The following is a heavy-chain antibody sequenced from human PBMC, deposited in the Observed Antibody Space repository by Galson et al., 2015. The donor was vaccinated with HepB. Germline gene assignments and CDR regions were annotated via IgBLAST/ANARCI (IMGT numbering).Heavy chain of an antibody. J-gene: IGHJ4*02. CDR3: ARPSTAMVLPDRFDY. V-gene: IGHV5-51*01. D-gene: IGHD5-18*01. CDR2: IYPGDSDT. CDR1: GYSFTSYW. Sequence: QSGAEVKKPGESLKISCKGSGYSFTSYWIGWVRQMPGKGLEWMGTIYPGDSDTRYSPSFQGQVTISADKSISTAYLQWSSLKASDTAMYYCARPSTAMVLPDRFDYWGQGTLVTVSS.